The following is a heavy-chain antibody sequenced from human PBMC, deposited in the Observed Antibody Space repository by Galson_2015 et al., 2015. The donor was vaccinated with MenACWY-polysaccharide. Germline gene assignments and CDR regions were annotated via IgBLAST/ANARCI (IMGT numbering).Heavy chain of an antibody. Sequence: SLRLSCAASGFTFSAFWVSWVRQAPGMRPEWVANIKKDGSEKYYVDSVRGRFTISRDNAKNSVYLHMNSLRAEDTAVYHCVRGHEDLSIGYAYGDFWGQGTLVTVST. CDR2: IKKDGSEK. CDR1: GFTFSAFW. CDR3: VRGHEDLSIGYAYGDF. D-gene: IGHD3-16*01. V-gene: IGHV3-7*03. J-gene: IGHJ4*02.